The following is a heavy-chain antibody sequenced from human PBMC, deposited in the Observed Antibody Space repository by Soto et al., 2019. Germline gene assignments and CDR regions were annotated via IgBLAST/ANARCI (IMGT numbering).Heavy chain of an antibody. J-gene: IGHJ6*02. CDR3: ARQDYSSAMDV. Sequence: QVQLVQSGAEVKKPGASVKVSCKASGYTFTNYFITWVRQAPGQGLEWMGWISGYNGITSYAQMLKGRVTMTTDTSTATAYMEMRSLGSDDTAVYYCARQDYSSAMDVWGQGTIVTVSS. CDR1: GYTFTNYF. CDR2: ISGYNGIT. V-gene: IGHV1-18*01.